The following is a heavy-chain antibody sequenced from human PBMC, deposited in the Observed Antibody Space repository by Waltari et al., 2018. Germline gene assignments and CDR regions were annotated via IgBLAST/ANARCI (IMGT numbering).Heavy chain of an antibody. CDR2: IYYSGST. Sequence: QVQLQESGPGLVKPSETLSLTCTVSGGSISSHYWSWIRQTPGKGLEWIGYIYYSGSTNYNPSLKSRVTISVDTSKNQFSRKLSSVTAADTAVYYCARGLGCSGGSCYSASDYWGQGTLVTVSS. CDR1: GGSISSHY. CDR3: ARGLGCSGGSCYSASDY. V-gene: IGHV4-59*11. J-gene: IGHJ4*02. D-gene: IGHD2-15*01.